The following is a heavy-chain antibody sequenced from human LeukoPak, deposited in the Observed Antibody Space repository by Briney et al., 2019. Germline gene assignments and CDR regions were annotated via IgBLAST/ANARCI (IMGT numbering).Heavy chain of an antibody. V-gene: IGHV3-43*01. J-gene: IGHJ6*03. CDR3: AKNADIVVVLGDYYMDV. D-gene: IGHD2-15*01. CDR1: GFTFDDYT. CDR2: ISWDGGST. Sequence: PGGSLRLSCAASGFTFDDYTMHWVRQAPGKGLEWVSLISWDGGSTYYADSVKGRFTISRDNSKNSLYLQMNSLRTEDTALYYCAKNADIVVVLGDYYMDVWGKGTTVTVSS.